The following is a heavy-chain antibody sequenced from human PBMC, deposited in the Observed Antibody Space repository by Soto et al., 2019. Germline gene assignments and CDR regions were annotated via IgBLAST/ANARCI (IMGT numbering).Heavy chain of an antibody. CDR1: GGSFSGYY. CDR3: ARGRGVLLFDY. V-gene: IGHV4-34*01. J-gene: IGHJ4*02. CDR2: INHSGST. D-gene: IGHD3-10*01. Sequence: KPSETLSLTCAVYGGSFSGYYWSWIRQPPGKGLEWIGEINHSGSTNYNPSLKSRVTISVDTSKNQFSLKLSSVTAADTAVYYCARGRGVLLFDYWGQGTLVTVSS.